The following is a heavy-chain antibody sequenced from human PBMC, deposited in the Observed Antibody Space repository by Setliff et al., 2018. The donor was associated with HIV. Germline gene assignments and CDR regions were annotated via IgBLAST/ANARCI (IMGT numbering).Heavy chain of an antibody. J-gene: IGHJ4*01. CDR1: GYTFTHNA. D-gene: IGHD1-26*01. V-gene: IGHV7-4-1*02. CDR2: IDTFSGKP. CDR3: AKATWEV. Sequence: AASVKVSCKASGYTFTHNAINWVRQAPGQGLEWMGWIDTFSGKPVYDQAFTGRFVFSLDTSVSTAYLQINDLRAEDTAVYYCAKATWEVWGQGTPVTVSS.